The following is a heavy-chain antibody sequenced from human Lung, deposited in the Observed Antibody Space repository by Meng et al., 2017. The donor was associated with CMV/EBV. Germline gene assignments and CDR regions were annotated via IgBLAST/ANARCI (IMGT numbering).Heavy chain of an antibody. D-gene: IGHD3-22*01. CDR1: TYTFTGYY. CDR2: INPNSGET. Sequence: STYTFTGYYMHWGRQAPGQELEWMGWINPNSGETNYAQKFQGRVIMTRDTSISTAYMELSRMTSDDTAVYYCVREGRRSGYDNWFDPWGQGTLVTVSS. V-gene: IGHV1-2*02. CDR3: VREGRRSGYDNWFDP. J-gene: IGHJ5*02.